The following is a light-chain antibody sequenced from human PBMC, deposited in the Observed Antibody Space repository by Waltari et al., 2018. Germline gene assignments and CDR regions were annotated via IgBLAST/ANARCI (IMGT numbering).Light chain of an antibody. V-gene: IGLV2-23*02. CDR3: SSYAGSVV. CDR1: SSDIGSYNV. Sequence: QSALTQPASVSGSRGQSITISCTGSSSDIGSYNVVSWYQHHPGKAPKLRIYGVNNRPSGVSNRFSGSKSGNTASLTISGLQAEDEDDYYCSSYAGSVVFGGGTKLPVL. J-gene: IGLJ3*02. CDR2: GVN.